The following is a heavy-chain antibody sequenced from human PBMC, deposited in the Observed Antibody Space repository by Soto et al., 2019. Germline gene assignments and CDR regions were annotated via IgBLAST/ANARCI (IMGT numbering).Heavy chain of an antibody. V-gene: IGHV3-23*01. CDR3: AKDRFYGSGSYTVFDY. D-gene: IGHD3-10*01. Sequence: PGGSLSLSCAASGFPFHNYAMSWVRQAPGKGLEWVSAISGSGGSTYYADSVKGRFTISRDNSKNTLYLQMNSLRAEDTAVYYCAKDRFYGSGSYTVFDYWGQGTLVTVSS. CDR1: GFPFHNYA. J-gene: IGHJ4*02. CDR2: ISGSGGST.